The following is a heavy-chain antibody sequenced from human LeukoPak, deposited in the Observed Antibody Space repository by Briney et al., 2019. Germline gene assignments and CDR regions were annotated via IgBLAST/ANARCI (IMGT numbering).Heavy chain of an antibody. CDR1: GYTFTGYY. CDR3: ARGGRFLYYYYGMDV. CDR2: INPNSGGT. D-gene: IGHD1-1*01. J-gene: IGHJ6*02. Sequence: ASVNVSCKASGYTFTGYYMHWVRQAPGQGLEWMGRINPNSGGTNYAQKFQGRVTITRDTSISTAYMELSRLRSDDTAVYYCARGGRFLYYYYGMDVWGQGTTVTVSS. V-gene: IGHV1-2*06.